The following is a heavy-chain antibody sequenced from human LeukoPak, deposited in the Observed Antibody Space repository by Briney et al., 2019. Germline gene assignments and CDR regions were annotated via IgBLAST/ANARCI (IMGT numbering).Heavy chain of an antibody. CDR3: AREGVPGIEMAIDY. CDR1: GGSISSYY. Sequence: KASETLSLTCTVSGGSISSYYWSWIRRPLGKGLEWIGYIYYSGSTNYNPSLKSRVTISVDTSKNQFSLKLSSVTAADTAVYYCAREGVPGIEMAIDYWGQGTLVTVPS. V-gene: IGHV4-59*01. J-gene: IGHJ4*02. CDR2: IYYSGST. D-gene: IGHD5-24*01.